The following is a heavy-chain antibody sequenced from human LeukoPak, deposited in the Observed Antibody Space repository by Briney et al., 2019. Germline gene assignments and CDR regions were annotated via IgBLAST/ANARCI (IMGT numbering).Heavy chain of an antibody. CDR2: IIPILGIA. CDR3: ARDRSVRSQVFDHDNYGDYNPHAFDI. D-gene: IGHD4-17*01. V-gene: IGHV1-69*04. J-gene: IGHJ3*02. CDR1: GYTFSSYA. Sequence: GASVKVSCKASGYTFSSYAISWVRQAPGQGLEWMGRIIPILGIANYAQKFQGRVTITADKSTSTAYMELSSLRSEDTAVYYCARDRSVRSQVFDHDNYGDYNPHAFDIWGQGTMVTVSS.